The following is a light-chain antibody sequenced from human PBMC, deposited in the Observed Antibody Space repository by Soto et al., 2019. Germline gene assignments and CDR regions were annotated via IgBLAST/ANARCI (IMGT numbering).Light chain of an antibody. Sequence: QSVLTQPPSVSAAPGQKFTFSAPGSGPNIGGNSVSWYQQLPGTAPKLLIYDDNKRPSGIPDRFSGSKSGTSATLGITGFQTGDEADYYCGSWDSSLSAYVFGTGTKVTVL. CDR1: GPNIGGNS. CDR3: GSWDSSLSAYV. V-gene: IGLV1-51*01. CDR2: DDN. J-gene: IGLJ1*01.